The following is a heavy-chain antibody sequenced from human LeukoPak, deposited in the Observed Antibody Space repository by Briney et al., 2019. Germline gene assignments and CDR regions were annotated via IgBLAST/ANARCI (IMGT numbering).Heavy chain of an antibody. D-gene: IGHD6-13*01. CDR2: ISFDGINK. CDR1: GINFNNSG. CDR3: ARDSDPGGYIAAAGTGFDY. J-gene: IGHJ4*02. Sequence: GGSLRLSCATSGINFNNSGMHWVRQAPGKGLEWVAIISFDGINKDYADSVKGRFTISRDNSQKTLFLQMNSLRVEDTAVYYCARDSDPGGYIAAAGTGFDYWGQGTLVTVSS. V-gene: IGHV3-30*03.